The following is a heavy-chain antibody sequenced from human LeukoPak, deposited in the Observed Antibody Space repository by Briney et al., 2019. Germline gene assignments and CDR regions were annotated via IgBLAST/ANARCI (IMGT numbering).Heavy chain of an antibody. D-gene: IGHD5-18*01. CDR3: ARLRIQLWFVDY. V-gene: IGHV4-39*01. Sequence: SETLSLTCTVSGVSISSSYSYWGWIRQPPGMGLEWIGSIYYTGNTYYNASLKSQVSISVDTSKNQFSLKLSSVTAADTAVYYCARLRIQLWFVDYWGQGTLVTVSS. CDR2: IYYTGNT. CDR1: GVSISSSYSY. J-gene: IGHJ4*02.